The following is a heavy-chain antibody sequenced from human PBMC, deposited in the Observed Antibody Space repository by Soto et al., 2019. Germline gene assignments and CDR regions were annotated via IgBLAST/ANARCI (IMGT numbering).Heavy chain of an antibody. Sequence: ASVKGSCKASGYTFTSYGISWVRQAPGQGLEWMGWISAYNGNTNYAQKLQGRVTMTTDTSTSTAYMELRSLRSDDTAVYYCAREEAARSYYSYYGMHVRDQAPTVTVSS. CDR2: ISAYNGNT. V-gene: IGHV1-18*04. CDR3: AREEAARSYYSYYGMHV. CDR1: GYTFTSYG. J-gene: IGHJ6*02. D-gene: IGHD6-13*01.